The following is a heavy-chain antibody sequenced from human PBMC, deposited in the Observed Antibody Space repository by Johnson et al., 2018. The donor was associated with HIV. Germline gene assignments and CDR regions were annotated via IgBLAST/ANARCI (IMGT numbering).Heavy chain of an antibody. CDR2: IKQDGSEK. D-gene: IGHD4-17*01. V-gene: IGHV3-7*01. CDR1: RITFSRYW. J-gene: IGHJ3*02. Sequence: VQLVESGGGLVQPGRSLRLSCAASRITFSRYWMTWVRQAPGKGLEWVANIKQDGSEKYYVDSVKGRFTISRDNAKNSLYLLMNSLRAEDTALYYCARDPPVTTTHNAFDIWGQGTMVTVSS. CDR3: ARDPPVTTTHNAFDI.